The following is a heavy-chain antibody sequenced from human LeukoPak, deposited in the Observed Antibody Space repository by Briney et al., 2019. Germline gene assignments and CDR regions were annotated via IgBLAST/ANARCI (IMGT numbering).Heavy chain of an antibody. V-gene: IGHV5-51*01. CDR1: GYSFTSYW. CDR3: ARHYYGSGSNNWFDP. J-gene: IGHJ5*02. Sequence: GESLKISCKGSGYSFTSYWIGWMRQLPGKGLEWMGIIYPGDSDTRYSPSFQGQVTISADKSISTAYLQWSSLKASDTAMYYCARHYYGSGSNNWFDPWGQGTLVTVSS. D-gene: IGHD3-10*01. CDR2: IYPGDSDT.